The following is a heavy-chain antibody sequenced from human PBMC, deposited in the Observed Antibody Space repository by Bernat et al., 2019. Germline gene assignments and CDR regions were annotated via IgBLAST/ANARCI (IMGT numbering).Heavy chain of an antibody. V-gene: IGHV3-30*02. CDR3: AKDGITFGGVMRSHAFDI. D-gene: IGHD3-16*01. J-gene: IGHJ3*02. CDR2: IRYDGSNK. Sequence: QVQLVVSGGGVVQPGESLRLSCAASGFTFSSHGMHWVRQAPGKGLEWVAFIRYDGSNKYYADSVKGRFTISRDNSKNTLYLQMNSLRAEDTAVYYCAKDGITFGGVMRSHAFDIWGQGTMVTVSS. CDR1: GFTFSSHG.